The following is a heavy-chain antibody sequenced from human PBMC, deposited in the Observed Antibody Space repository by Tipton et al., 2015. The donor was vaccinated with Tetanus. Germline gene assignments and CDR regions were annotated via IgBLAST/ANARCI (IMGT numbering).Heavy chain of an antibody. CDR2: IYYTGST. D-gene: IGHD2-21*01. CDR1: GASSTSGDYY. CDR3: ARERIEAFYYHGLDV. Sequence: GLVKPSETLSLTCTVSGASSTSGDYYWAWIRQPPGKGPEWIGSIYYTGSTYYNPSLQSRVTISVDTSKNQFSLQLAFVTAADTAIYYCARERIEAFYYHGLDVWGPGTTVTVSS. V-gene: IGHV4-39*07. J-gene: IGHJ6*02.